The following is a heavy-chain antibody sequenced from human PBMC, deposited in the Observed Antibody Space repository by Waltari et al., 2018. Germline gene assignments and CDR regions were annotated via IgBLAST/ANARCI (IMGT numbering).Heavy chain of an antibody. CDR1: GGSISNHY. D-gene: IGHD3-3*01. V-gene: IGHV4-59*11. J-gene: IGHJ4*02. CDR2: IYYTGKT. Sequence: QVHLQESGPGLVKPSETLSLNCTVSGGSISNHYWNRLRLTPGKGLEWIGFIYYTGKTVTTPSRTSRISISLGTAGNQFSLELMSVTAADTAVYYCARSNKDVWSTYYFDIWGQGTLVTVSS. CDR3: ARSNKDVWSTYYFDI.